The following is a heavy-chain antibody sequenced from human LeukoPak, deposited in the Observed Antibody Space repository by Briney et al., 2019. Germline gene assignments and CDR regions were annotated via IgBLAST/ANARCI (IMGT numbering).Heavy chain of an antibody. D-gene: IGHD1-26*01. CDR2: LRYDGSNK. J-gene: IGHJ6*03. CDR1: GFTFSSFA. V-gene: IGHV3-30*02. Sequence: GGSLRLSCAASGFTFSSFAMHWVGRAPGKGLGWWEFLRYDGSNKYYADSVKGRFTISRDNSKNTLYLQMNGLRAEDTAVYYCAKQGAPYYYYYMDVWGKGTTVTVSS. CDR3: AKQGAPYYYYYMDV.